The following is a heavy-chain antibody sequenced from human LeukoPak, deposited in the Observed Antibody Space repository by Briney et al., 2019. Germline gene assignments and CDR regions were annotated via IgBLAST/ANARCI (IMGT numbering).Heavy chain of an antibody. V-gene: IGHV5-51*01. CDR2: IYPGDSDT. Sequence: GESLKISCKGSGYSFTSYWIGWERQMPGKGLEWMGIIYPGDSDTRYSPSFQGQVTISADKSISTAYLQWSSLRASDTTMYYCSIHGTIAARRRYFDYWGQGTLVTVSS. CDR1: GYSFTSYW. J-gene: IGHJ4*02. D-gene: IGHD6-6*01. CDR3: SIHGTIAARRRYFDY.